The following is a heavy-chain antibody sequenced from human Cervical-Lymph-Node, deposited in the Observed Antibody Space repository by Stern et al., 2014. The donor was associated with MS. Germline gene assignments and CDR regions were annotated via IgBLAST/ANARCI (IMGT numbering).Heavy chain of an antibody. V-gene: IGHV1-58*01. J-gene: IGHJ3*02. CDR3: AAEPMYYSDSVGAFDI. D-gene: IGHD3-22*01. CDR2: IVVGSGNT. CDR1: GFTFTSSA. Sequence: QLVQSGPEVKKPGTSVKVSCKASGFTFTSSAVQWVRQARGPRLEWIGWIVVGSGNTNYAQKFQERVTITMDMSTSTAYMELSSLRSEDTAVYYCAAEPMYYSDSVGAFDIWGQGTMVTVSS.